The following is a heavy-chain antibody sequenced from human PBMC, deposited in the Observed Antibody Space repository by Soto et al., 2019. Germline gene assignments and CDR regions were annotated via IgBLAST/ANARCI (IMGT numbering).Heavy chain of an antibody. V-gene: IGHV4-39*01. D-gene: IGHD1-26*01. CDR1: GGSISSSSYY. CDR2: IYYSGST. J-gene: IGHJ6*02. Sequence: QLQLQESGPGLVKPSETLSLTCTVSGGSISSSSYYWGWIRQPPGKGLEWIGSIYYSGSTYYNPSLMSRVTIAVDTSKNQFSLKLSSVTAADTAVYYCARRWSYYYYYGMDVWGQGTTVTVSS. CDR3: ARRWSYYYYYGMDV.